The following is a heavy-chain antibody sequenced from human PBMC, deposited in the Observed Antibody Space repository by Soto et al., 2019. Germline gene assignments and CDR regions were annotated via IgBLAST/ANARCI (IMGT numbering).Heavy chain of an antibody. D-gene: IGHD1-26*01. J-gene: IGHJ6*02. Sequence: WGALPVSCAASVFTFSIYAMTWVRQAPGNGLDPVSGISGSAGSTHYADSVKGRSIISRDNSKSTLSLQINNLRAEDTAEYYCARVSLGASTIADYSYYGMDVWGQGTTVTVSS. V-gene: IGHV3-23*01. CDR3: ARVSLGASTIADYSYYGMDV. CDR1: VFTFSIYA. CDR2: ISGSAGST.